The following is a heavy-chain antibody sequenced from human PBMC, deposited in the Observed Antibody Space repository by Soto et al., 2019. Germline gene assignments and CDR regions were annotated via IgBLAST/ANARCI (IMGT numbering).Heavy chain of an antibody. CDR1: GGSISSGGYS. J-gene: IGHJ4*02. Sequence: QLQLQESGSGLVKPSQTLSLTCAVSGGSISSGGYSCNWIWQPPGKGLEWIGYIYHSGTTYYNPTLKNRVXXXVXXSKNQFSLKLSSVTAADTAVYYCARGMTTVTTFDYWGQGTLVTVSS. CDR2: IYHSGTT. D-gene: IGHD4-17*01. V-gene: IGHV4-30-2*01. CDR3: ARGMTTVTTFDY.